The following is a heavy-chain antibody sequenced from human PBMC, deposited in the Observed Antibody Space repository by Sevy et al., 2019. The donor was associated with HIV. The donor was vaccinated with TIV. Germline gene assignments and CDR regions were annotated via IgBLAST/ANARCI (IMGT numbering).Heavy chain of an antibody. CDR3: ATTKDYYESSGSPFDY. V-gene: IGHV1-24*01. Sequence: ASVKVSCKVSGKTLTQLSMHWVRQAPGKGLEWMGSYDPEDDKRIYAQKFQGRVTMTEDTSTDTAYMELRIQRSEDTAVYYCATTKDYYESSGSPFDYWGQGTLVTVSS. J-gene: IGHJ4*02. D-gene: IGHD3-22*01. CDR1: GKTLTQLS. CDR2: YDPEDDKR.